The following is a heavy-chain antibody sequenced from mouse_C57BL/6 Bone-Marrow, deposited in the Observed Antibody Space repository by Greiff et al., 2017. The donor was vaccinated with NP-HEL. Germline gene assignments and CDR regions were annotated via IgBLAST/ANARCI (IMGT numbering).Heavy chain of an antibody. CDR2: IRNKANGYTT. J-gene: IGHJ4*01. CDR3: ARYSPPVVMDY. Sequence: EVKLVESGGGLVQPGGSLSLSCAASGFTFTDYYMSWVRQPPGKALEWLGFIRNKANGYTTEYSASVKGRFTISRDNSQSILYLQMNALRAEDSATYYCARYSPPVVMDYWGQGTSVTVSS. V-gene: IGHV7-3*01. D-gene: IGHD1-1*01. CDR1: GFTFTDYY.